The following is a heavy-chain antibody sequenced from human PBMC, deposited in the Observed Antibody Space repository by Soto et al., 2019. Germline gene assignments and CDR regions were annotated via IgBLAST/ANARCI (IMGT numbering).Heavy chain of an antibody. D-gene: IGHD3-22*01. Sequence: HPGGSLRLSCAASGFTFSSYWMSWVRQAPGKGLEWVANIKQDGSEKYYVDSVKGRFTISRDNAKNSLYLQMNSLRAEDTAVYYCARAVTYYYDSSGYWLLFDYWGQGTLVTVSS. CDR2: IKQDGSEK. V-gene: IGHV3-7*01. CDR1: GFTFSSYW. CDR3: ARAVTYYYDSSGYWLLFDY. J-gene: IGHJ4*02.